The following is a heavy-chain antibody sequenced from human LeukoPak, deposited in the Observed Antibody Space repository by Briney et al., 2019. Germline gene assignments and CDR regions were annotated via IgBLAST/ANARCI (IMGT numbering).Heavy chain of an antibody. J-gene: IGHJ4*02. CDR1: GFTFSSYW. Sequence: GGSLRPSCAASGFTFSSYWMHWVRQAPGKGLVWVSRINSDGSSTSYADSVKGRFTISRDNAKNTLYLQMNSLRAEDTAVYYCARASTYYYDSSGYYCWFDYWGQGTLVTVSS. CDR2: INSDGSST. D-gene: IGHD3-22*01. V-gene: IGHV3-74*01. CDR3: ARASTYYYDSSGYYCWFDY.